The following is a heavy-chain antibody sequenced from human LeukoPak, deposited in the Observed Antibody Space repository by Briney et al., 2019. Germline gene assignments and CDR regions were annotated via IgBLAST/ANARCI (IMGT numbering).Heavy chain of an antibody. D-gene: IGHD3-10*01. CDR2: VKSRSAGETT. CDR3: TLIQGWGSGSYYRDY. CDR1: EFSISNDW. V-gene: IGHV3-15*01. J-gene: IGHJ4*02. Sequence: GGSLRLSCEASEFSISNDWMSWVRQTPREGLEWVARVKSRSAGETTHYAAPVKGRFIISRDDSRNTLYLQMNSLKIEDAAVYYCTLIQGWGSGSYYRDYWGQGTLVTVSS.